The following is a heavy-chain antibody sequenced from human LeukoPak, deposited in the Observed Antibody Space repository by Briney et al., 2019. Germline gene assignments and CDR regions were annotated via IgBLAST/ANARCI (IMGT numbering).Heavy chain of an antibody. Sequence: GGSLRLSCAASGFTVSSNYMSWVRQAPGKGLEWVSVISSGGSTYYADSVKGRFTISRDNSKNTLYLQMNSLRAEDTAVYYCARTWRRGYGMDVWGKGTTVTVSS. V-gene: IGHV3-66*02. CDR2: ISSGGST. J-gene: IGHJ6*04. D-gene: IGHD5-12*01. CDR3: ARTWRRGYGMDV. CDR1: GFTVSSNY.